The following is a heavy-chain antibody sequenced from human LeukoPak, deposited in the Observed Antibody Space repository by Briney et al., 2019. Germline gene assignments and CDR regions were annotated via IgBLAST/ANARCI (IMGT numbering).Heavy chain of an antibody. J-gene: IGHJ4*02. D-gene: IGHD3-22*01. CDR3: AKCLLRGYYDTSGYYFFDD. Sequence: PGGSMRLSCEASGFTFSSYVMTWVRQAPGKGLEWVASVSGGGDSTYYIDSVKGRFTISRDNSKSTLYLQMNSLRDGDTAVYYCAKCLLRGYYDTSGYYFFDDWGQGTLVAVSS. CDR1: GFTFSSYV. V-gene: IGHV3-23*01. CDR2: VSGGGDST.